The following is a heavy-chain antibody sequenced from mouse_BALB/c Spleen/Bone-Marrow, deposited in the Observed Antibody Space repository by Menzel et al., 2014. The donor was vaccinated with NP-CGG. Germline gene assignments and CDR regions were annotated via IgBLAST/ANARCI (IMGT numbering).Heavy chain of an antibody. CDR2: IYPGSGGT. V-gene: IGHV1-54*01. CDR1: GYAFXNYL. D-gene: IGHD1-1*01. Sequence: QVQLKQSGAELVRPGTSVKVSCKASGYAFXNYLIEWVKQRPGQGLEWIGVIYPGSGGTNYNEKFRDKATLTADKSSSTAYMQLSSLTSDDSAVYFCARGTTVYYFDYWGRGTTLTVSS. CDR3: ARGTTVYYFDY. J-gene: IGHJ2*01.